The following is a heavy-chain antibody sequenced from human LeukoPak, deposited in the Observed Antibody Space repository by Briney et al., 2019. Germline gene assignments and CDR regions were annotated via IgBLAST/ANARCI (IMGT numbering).Heavy chain of an antibody. CDR1: GGSISSSY. Sequence: SETLSPTCTVSGGSISSSYWSWIRQPPGKGLEWIGYIYYSGSTNYNPSLKSRVTISVDTSKNQFSLKLSSVTAADTAVYYCARSRYSYGHSTDYYFDYWGQGTLVTVSS. J-gene: IGHJ4*02. CDR2: IYYSGST. D-gene: IGHD5-18*01. CDR3: ARSRYSYGHSTDYYFDY. V-gene: IGHV4-59*01.